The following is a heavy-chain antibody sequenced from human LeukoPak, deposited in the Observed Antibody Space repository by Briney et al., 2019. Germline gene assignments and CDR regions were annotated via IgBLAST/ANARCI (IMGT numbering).Heavy chain of an antibody. D-gene: IGHD2-15*01. V-gene: IGHV3-49*03. CDR2: IRSKAYGDTT. Sequence: GGSLRLSCTTSGFNFGDYAMSWFRQAPGKGLEWVGFIRSKAYGDTTEYAASVKGRFTISRDDSRGIAYLQMNSLTTEDTAMYYCTRGKGDQGWYWGQGTLVTVSS. J-gene: IGHJ4*02. CDR3: TRGKGDQGWY. CDR1: GFNFGDYA.